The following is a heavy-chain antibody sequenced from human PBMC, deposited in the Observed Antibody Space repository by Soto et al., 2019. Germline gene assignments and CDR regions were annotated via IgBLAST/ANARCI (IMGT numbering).Heavy chain of an antibody. CDR3: VRQAASAPTLGHVYFDP. V-gene: IGHV5-51*01. Sequence: PGESLKISCKASGYSFSSFWIAWVRQMPGEGLEWMGIIYPTDFDTRYSPSFQGQVTISVDRSISTAYLQWSSLKASDTGLYYCVRQAASAPTLGHVYFDPWGQGTLVTVSS. CDR2: IYPTDFDT. J-gene: IGHJ5*02. CDR1: GYSFSSFW. D-gene: IGHD6-6*01.